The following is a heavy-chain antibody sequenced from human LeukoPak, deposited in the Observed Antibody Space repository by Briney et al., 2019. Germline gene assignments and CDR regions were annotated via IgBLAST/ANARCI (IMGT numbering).Heavy chain of an antibody. D-gene: IGHD7-27*01. V-gene: IGHV4-59*12. J-gene: IGHJ4*02. CDR2: IYNSGSST. Sequence: PAETLSLTCTVSDGSISIYYWSWIRQPPGKGLEWIGYIYNSGSSTIYNPSLQSRVTISVDTSKNQFSLKLSSVTAADTAVYYCARGEANRGYFDYWGQGTLVTVSS. CDR3: ARGEANRGYFDY. CDR1: DGSISIYY.